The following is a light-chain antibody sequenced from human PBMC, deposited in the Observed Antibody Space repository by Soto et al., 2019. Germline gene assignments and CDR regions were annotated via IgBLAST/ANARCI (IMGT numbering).Light chain of an antibody. V-gene: IGLV1-44*01. Sequence: QAVVTQPPSLSGTPGQRVTISCSGSTSNIAGNTVHWYQHLPETAPELLIYIDDQRPSGVPDRFSGSKSGTSASLAISGLQSEDEADYYCATWDDSLNAAVFGGGTQLTVL. J-gene: IGLJ7*01. CDR3: ATWDDSLNAAV. CDR1: TSNIAGNT. CDR2: IDD.